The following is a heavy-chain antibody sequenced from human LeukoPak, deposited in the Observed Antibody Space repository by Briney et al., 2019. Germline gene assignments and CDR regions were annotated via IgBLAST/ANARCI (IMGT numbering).Heavy chain of an antibody. CDR2: ISYDGSNK. J-gene: IGHJ4*02. D-gene: IGHD3-3*01. CDR3: ARWSFDY. V-gene: IGHV3-30*04. Sequence: PGGSLRLSCAASGFTFSSYAMHWVRQAPGKGLEWVAVISYDGSNKYYADSVKGRFTISRDNSKNTLYLQMNSLRAEDTAVYYCARWSFDYWGQGTLVTVSS. CDR1: GFTFSSYA.